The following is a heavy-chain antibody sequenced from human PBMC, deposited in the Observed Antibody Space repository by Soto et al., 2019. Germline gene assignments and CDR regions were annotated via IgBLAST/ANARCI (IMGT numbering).Heavy chain of an antibody. D-gene: IGHD5-18*01. Sequence: GGSLRLSCAASGFTFSSYAMQWVRQAPGKGLEWVAVISYDGSNKYYADSVKGRFTISRDNSKNTLYLQMNSLRAEDTAVYYCARVQYSYGSNYVDYWGQGTLVTVSS. CDR3: ARVQYSYGSNYVDY. J-gene: IGHJ4*02. CDR1: GFTFSSYA. CDR2: ISYDGSNK. V-gene: IGHV3-30-3*01.